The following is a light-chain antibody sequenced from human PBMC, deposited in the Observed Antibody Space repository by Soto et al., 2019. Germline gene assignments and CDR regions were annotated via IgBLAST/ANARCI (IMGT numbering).Light chain of an antibody. V-gene: IGKV1-39*01. CDR3: QQYESYWT. CDR2: AAS. CDR1: QSISSY. Sequence: DIQRTQSPSSLSASVGDRVTITCRASQSISSYLNWYKQKPGKAPNLLIYAASSLQSGVPSRFSGSGSATEFTLTIRSLKPDDFATYYCQQYESYWTFGQGTKGDIK. J-gene: IGKJ1*01.